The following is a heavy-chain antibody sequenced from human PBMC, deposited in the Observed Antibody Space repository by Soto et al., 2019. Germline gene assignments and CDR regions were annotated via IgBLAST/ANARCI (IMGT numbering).Heavy chain of an antibody. J-gene: IGHJ6*02. CDR3: ARARDHYYYYGMDV. CDR1: GFTFSSYD. CDR2: IGTAGDT. V-gene: IGHV3-13*01. Sequence: GSLRLSCAASGFTFSSYDMHWVRQATGKGLEWVSAIGTAGDTYYPGSVKGRFTISRENAKNSLYLQMNSLRAGDTAVYYCARARDHYYYYGMDVWGQGTTVTVSS.